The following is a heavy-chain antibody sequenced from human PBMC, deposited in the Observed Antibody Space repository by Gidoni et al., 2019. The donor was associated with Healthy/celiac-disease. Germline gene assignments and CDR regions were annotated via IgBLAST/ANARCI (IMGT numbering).Heavy chain of an antibody. V-gene: IGHV3-21*01. Sequence: EVQLVESGGGLVKPGGSLRLSCAASGFTFSSYSMNWVRQAPGKGLEWVSSISSSSSYIYYADSVKGRFTISRDNAKNSLYLQMNSLRAEDTAVYYCARDPFSETYYYEIDDYWGQGTLVTVSS. D-gene: IGHD3-22*01. CDR2: ISSSSSYI. J-gene: IGHJ4*02. CDR1: GFTFSSYS. CDR3: ARDPFSETYYYEIDDY.